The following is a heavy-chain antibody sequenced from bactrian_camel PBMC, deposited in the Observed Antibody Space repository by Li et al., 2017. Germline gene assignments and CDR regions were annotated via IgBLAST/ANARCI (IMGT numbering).Heavy chain of an antibody. CDR3: AADWCDAIAAAGDFGY. CDR2: IDRDGTT. CDR1: SSVYC. Sequence: QLVESGGGEVQAGGSLKLTCVTSSSVYCVGWFRQAPGKQREGVAAIDRDGTTVYKDSVKGRFTTSRDNAKSTLYLQMNRLKPEDTAMYYCAADWCDAIAAAGDFGYWGQGTQVTVS. D-gene: IGHD3*01. J-gene: IGHJ6*01. V-gene: IGHV3S53*01.